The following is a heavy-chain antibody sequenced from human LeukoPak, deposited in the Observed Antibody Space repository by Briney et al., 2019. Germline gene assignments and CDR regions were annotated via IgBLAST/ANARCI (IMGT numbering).Heavy chain of an antibody. CDR2: IYYSGST. Sequence: KTSETLSLTCTVSGGSISSSSYYWGWIRQPPGKGLEWIGSIYYSGSTYYNPSLKSRVTISVDTSKNQFSLKLSSVTAADTAVYYCARVEVQLERLYYYYYMDVWGKGTTVTVSS. CDR3: ARVEVQLERLYYYYYMDV. J-gene: IGHJ6*03. CDR1: GGSISSSSYY. V-gene: IGHV4-39*01. D-gene: IGHD1-1*01.